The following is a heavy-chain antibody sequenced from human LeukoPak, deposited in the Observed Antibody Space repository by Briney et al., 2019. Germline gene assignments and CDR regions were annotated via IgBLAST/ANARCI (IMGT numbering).Heavy chain of an antibody. D-gene: IGHD3-3*01. CDR3: ASYRRQSGYFYYFDY. CDR2: IIPIFGTA. Sequence: SVKVSCKASGGTFSSYAISWVRQAPGQGLEWMGGIIPIFGTANYAQKFQGRVTITADESTSTAYMELSNLRSEDTAVYYCASYRRQSGYFYYFDYWGQGTLVTVSS. V-gene: IGHV1-69*13. J-gene: IGHJ4*02. CDR1: GGTFSSYA.